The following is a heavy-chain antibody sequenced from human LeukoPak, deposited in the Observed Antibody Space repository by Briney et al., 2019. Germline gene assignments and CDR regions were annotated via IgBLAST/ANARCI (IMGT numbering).Heavy chain of an antibody. D-gene: IGHD4-17*01. CDR1: GGSISSYY. V-gene: IGHV4-59*01. Sequence: SETLSLTCTVSGGSISSYYWSWIRQPPGKGLEWIGYIYYSGSTNYNPSLKSRVTISVDTSKNQFSLKLSSVTAADTAVYYCARNYGDYVSWAYWGQGTLVTVSS. J-gene: IGHJ4*02. CDR2: IYYSGST. CDR3: ARNYGDYVSWAY.